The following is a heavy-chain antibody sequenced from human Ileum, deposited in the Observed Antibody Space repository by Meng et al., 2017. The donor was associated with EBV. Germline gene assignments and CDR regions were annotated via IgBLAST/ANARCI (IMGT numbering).Heavy chain of an antibody. CDR2: INHNGGT. V-gene: IGHV4-34*01. Sequence: QVHPQQWGAGLLKPSETLFLTCAVYGGAFSDYFWSWIRQPPGKGLEWIGEINHNGGTNYNPSLNPSLKSRVTISVDTSKNQFSLKLSSVTAADTAVYYCARGGGVLTPLDYWGQGTLVTVSS. D-gene: IGHD2-8*02. J-gene: IGHJ4*02. CDR3: ARGGGVLTPLDY. CDR1: GGAFSDYF.